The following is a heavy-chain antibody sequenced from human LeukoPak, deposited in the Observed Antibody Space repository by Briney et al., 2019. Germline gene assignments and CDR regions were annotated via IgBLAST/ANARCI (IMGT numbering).Heavy chain of an antibody. CDR2: INPSGSA. CDR3: ARFGTY. V-gene: IGHV4-30-2*01. Sequence: SQTLSLTCTVSGGSISSGGYHWSWIRQPPGKGLEWIGEINPSGSANYNPSLKSRVTISVDTSKNQFSLKLSSVTAADTAVYYCARFGTYWGQGTLVTVSS. CDR1: GGSISSGGYH. D-gene: IGHD3-10*01. J-gene: IGHJ4*02.